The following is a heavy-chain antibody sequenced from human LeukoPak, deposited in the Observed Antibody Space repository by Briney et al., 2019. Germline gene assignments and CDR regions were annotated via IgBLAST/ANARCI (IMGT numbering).Heavy chain of an antibody. Sequence: GGSLRLSCAASGFTFSDWYMNWVRQAPGKGLEWISCIGTSSTNTHYADSEKGRFTISRDNTKNSVHLQLKNVRAEDTAVYYCARPCGGDCSFLDIWGQGTMVTVSS. CDR2: IGTSSTNT. CDR1: GFTFSDWY. CDR3: ARPCGGDCSFLDI. D-gene: IGHD2-21*01. V-gene: IGHV3-11*01. J-gene: IGHJ3*02.